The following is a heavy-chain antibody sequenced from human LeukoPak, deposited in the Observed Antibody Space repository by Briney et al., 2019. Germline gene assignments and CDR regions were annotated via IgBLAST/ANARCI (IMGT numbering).Heavy chain of an antibody. Sequence: GGSLRLSCAASGFTFSSYEMNWVRQAPGKGLEWVSYISSSGSTIYYADSVKGRFTNSRDNAKNSLYLQMNSLRAEDTAVYYCARGYLGDYGSGSYLLATLDIYYFDYWGQGTLVTVSS. J-gene: IGHJ4*02. CDR1: GFTFSSYE. CDR2: ISSSGSTI. CDR3: ARGYLGDYGSGSYLLATLDIYYFDY. V-gene: IGHV3-48*03. D-gene: IGHD3-10*01.